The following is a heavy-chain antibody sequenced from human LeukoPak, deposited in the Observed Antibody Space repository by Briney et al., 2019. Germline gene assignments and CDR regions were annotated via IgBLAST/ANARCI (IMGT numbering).Heavy chain of an antibody. J-gene: IGHJ4*02. V-gene: IGHV3-21*04. CDR2: ISSSSSYI. CDR3: ARCRHSYDSSGFPHY. CDR1: GFTFSTYT. D-gene: IGHD3-22*01. Sequence: PGGSLRLSCAASGFTFSTYTMNWVRQAPGKGLEWVSSISSSSSYIYYADSVKGRFTISRDNAKNSLYLQMNSLRPEDTALYYRARCRHSYDSSGFPHYWGQGTLVTVSS.